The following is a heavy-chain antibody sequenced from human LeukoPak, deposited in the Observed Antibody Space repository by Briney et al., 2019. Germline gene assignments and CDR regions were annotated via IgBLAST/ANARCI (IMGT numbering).Heavy chain of an antibody. Sequence: PSETLSLTCTVSGGSISSYYWSWIRQPPGKGLEWIGYIYYSGSTNYNPSLKSRVTISVDTSKNQFSLKLSSVTAADTAVYYCARRGDSSGYYANWGQGTLVTVSS. CDR3: ARRGDSSGYYAN. J-gene: IGHJ4*02. V-gene: IGHV4-59*08. D-gene: IGHD3-22*01. CDR1: GGSISSYY. CDR2: IYYSGST.